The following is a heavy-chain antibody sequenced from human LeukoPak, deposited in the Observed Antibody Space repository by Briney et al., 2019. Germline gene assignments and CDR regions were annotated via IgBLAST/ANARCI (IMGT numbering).Heavy chain of an antibody. J-gene: IGHJ4*02. D-gene: IGHD3-22*01. CDR3: ARGAHYYDSSGYFDY. CDR2: ISSSSSYI. V-gene: IGHV3-21*01. CDR1: GFTFSRYS. Sequence: PGGSLRLSCAASGFTFSRYSMNWVRQAPGKGLEWVSSISSSSSYIYYADSVKGRFTISRDNAKNSLYLQMNSLRAEDTAVYYCARGAHYYDSSGYFDYWGQGTLVTVSS.